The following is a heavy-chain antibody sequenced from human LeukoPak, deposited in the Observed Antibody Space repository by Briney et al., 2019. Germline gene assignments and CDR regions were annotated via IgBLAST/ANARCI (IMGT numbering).Heavy chain of an antibody. CDR1: GVTFSSDE. D-gene: IGHD5-18*01. Sequence: GGSLRLSCAASGVTFSSDEMYRGRQAPGKGLEWVSYISSSGSCIYFADSVKGRFTISTDNAKNSLYLKMNIPSDQSTALYYRARGGIQLWLLVYWGQGTLVTVSS. J-gene: IGHJ4*02. V-gene: IGHV3-48*03. CDR3: ARGGIQLWLLVY. CDR2: ISSSGSCI.